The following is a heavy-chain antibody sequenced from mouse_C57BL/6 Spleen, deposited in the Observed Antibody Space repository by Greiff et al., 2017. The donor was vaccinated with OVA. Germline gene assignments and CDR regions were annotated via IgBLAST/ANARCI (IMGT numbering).Heavy chain of an antibody. CDR1: GYSITSDY. D-gene: IGHD1-1*01. CDR3: ARAITTVVAKDWYFDV. V-gene: IGHV3-8*01. CDR2: ISYSGST. Sequence: EVQLQQSGPGLAKPSQTLSLTCSVTGYSITSDYWNWIRKFPGNKLEYMGYISYSGSTYYNPSLKSRISITRDTSKNQYYLQLNSVTTEDTATYYCARAITTVVAKDWYFDVWGTGTTVTVSS. J-gene: IGHJ1*03.